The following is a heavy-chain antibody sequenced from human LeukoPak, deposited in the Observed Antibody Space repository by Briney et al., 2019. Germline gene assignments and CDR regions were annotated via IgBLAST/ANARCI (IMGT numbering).Heavy chain of an antibody. D-gene: IGHD3-22*01. CDR3: ARDLVKDSSGYFWGSVDY. V-gene: IGHV3-23*01. CDR1: GFTFSSFA. CDR2: ISGSGGNT. Sequence: HTGGSLRLSCAASGFTFSSFAMSWVRQAPGKGLEWVSTISGSGGNTYYADSVKGRFTISRDNSKNTLYLQMNSLRAEDTAVYYCARDLVKDSSGYFWGSVDYWGQGTLVTVSS. J-gene: IGHJ4*02.